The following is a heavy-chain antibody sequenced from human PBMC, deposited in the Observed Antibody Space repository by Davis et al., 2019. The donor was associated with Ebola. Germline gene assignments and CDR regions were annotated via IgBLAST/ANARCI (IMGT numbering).Heavy chain of an antibody. V-gene: IGHV4-59*06. J-gene: IGHJ6*02. CDR2: IYYSGST. CDR3: ARLGGRGVYYYGMDV. Sequence: SETLSLTCTVSGGSISSYYWSWIRQHPGKGLEWIGYIYYSGSTYYNPSLKSRVTISVDTSKNQFSLKLSSVTAADTAVYYCARLGGRGVYYYGMDVWGQGTTVTVSS. CDR1: GGSISSYY. D-gene: IGHD4-23*01.